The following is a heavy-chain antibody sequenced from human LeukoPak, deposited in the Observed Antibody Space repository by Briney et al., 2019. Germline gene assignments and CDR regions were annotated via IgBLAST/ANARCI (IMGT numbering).Heavy chain of an antibody. D-gene: IGHD3-22*01. CDR3: ARGLYYDSSDSLDY. CDR2: INPNSGGT. CDR1: GYAFTGYN. Sequence: ASVKVSCKASGYAFTGYNMHWVRQAPGQGLEWMGWINPNSGGTNYAQKFQGRVTMTRDMSISTAYMELSRLTSDDTAVYYCARGLYYDSSDSLDYWGQGTLVTVSS. V-gene: IGHV1-2*02. J-gene: IGHJ4*02.